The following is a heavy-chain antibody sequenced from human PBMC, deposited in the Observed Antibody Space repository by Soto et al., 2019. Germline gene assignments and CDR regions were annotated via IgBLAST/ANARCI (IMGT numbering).Heavy chain of an antibody. Sequence: TSETLSLTCTVSGGSISSAAYYWSWIRQHPGKGLEWIGYISTSGSTYYNTSLKSRVIISVDTSKNQFSLSLTYVTAADTAVYYWAREYTDGSNFFDCWGQGALVTVSS. J-gene: IGHJ4*02. CDR2: ISTSGST. V-gene: IGHV4-31*03. CDR3: AREYTDGSNFFDC. D-gene: IGHD2-2*02. CDR1: GGSISSAAYY.